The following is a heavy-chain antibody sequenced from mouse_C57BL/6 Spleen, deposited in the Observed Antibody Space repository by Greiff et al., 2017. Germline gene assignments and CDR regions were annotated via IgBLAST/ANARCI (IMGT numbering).Heavy chain of an antibody. J-gene: IGHJ2*01. V-gene: IGHV1-18*01. CDR3: ARRSYGMDY. D-gene: IGHD1-1*01. CDR2: SNPNNGGT. CDR1: GYTFTDYN. Sequence: VQLQQSGPELVKPGASVKIPCKASGYTFTDYNMDWVKQSHGKSLEWIGDSNPNNGGTIYNQKFKGKATLTVDKSSSTAYMELRSLTSEDTAVYYCARRSYGMDYWGQGATHTVSS.